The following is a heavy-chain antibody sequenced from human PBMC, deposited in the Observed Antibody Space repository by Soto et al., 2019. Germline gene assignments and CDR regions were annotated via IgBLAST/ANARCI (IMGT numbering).Heavy chain of an antibody. CDR2: VSHDGRNT. CDR1: GFTFSDYA. D-gene: IGHD6-19*01. CDR3: AKGGRQWLVTSDFNY. V-gene: IGHV3-30*18. Sequence: VQLVESGGGVVQAGRSLRLSCAASGFTFSDYAMHWVRQAPGKGLEWVAVVSHDGRNTHYADSVKGRFTISRDSSKNTVSLEMTSLSAEDTAVYYCAKGGRQWLVTSDFNYWGQGALVTVSS. J-gene: IGHJ4*02.